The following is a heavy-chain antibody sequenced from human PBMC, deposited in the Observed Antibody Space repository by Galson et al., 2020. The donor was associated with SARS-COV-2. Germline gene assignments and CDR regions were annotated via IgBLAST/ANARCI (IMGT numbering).Heavy chain of an antibody. J-gene: IGHJ3*02. V-gene: IGHV3-9*01. CDR1: GFTFDDYA. Sequence: GGSLRLSCAASGFTFDDYAMHWVRQAPGKGLEWVSGISWNSGSIGYADSVKGRFTISRDNAKNSLYLQMNSLRAEDTALYYCAKIDYYDSSGYPRGAFDIWGQGTMVTVSS. CDR2: ISWNSGSI. D-gene: IGHD3-22*01. CDR3: AKIDYYDSSGYPRGAFDI.